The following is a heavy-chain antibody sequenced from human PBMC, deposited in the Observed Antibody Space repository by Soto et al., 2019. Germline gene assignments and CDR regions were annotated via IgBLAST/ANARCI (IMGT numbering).Heavy chain of an antibody. CDR1: GYTFTNYY. Sequence: ASVKVSCKASGYTFTNYYMHWLRQAPGQGLEWMGWMNPRSGGSKYAQAFQDRVTMTRDASISTAYMEMTSLRHGDTAVYYCARGDPLIEIPLDHWGQGTLVTVSS. CDR2: MNPRSGGS. CDR3: ARGDPLIEIPLDH. J-gene: IGHJ4*02. D-gene: IGHD3-16*02. V-gene: IGHV1-2*02.